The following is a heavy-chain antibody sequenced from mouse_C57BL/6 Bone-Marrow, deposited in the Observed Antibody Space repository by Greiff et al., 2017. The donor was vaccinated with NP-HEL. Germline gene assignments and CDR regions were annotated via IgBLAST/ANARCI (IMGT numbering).Heavy chain of an antibody. D-gene: IGHD2-3*01. CDR3: ARDGLEYYFDY. CDR2: IDPSDSYT. CDR1: GYTFTSYW. Sequence: QVQLQQPGAELVMPGASVKLSCKASGYTFTSYWMHWVKQRPGQGLEWIGEIDPSDSYTNYNQKFKGKSTLTVDKSSSTAYMQLSSLTSEDSAVYYCARDGLEYYFDYWGQGTTLTVSS. J-gene: IGHJ2*01. V-gene: IGHV1-69*01.